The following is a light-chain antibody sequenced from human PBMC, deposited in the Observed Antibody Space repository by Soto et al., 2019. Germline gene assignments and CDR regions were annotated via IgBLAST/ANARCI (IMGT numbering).Light chain of an antibody. V-gene: IGLV2-14*03. J-gene: IGLJ2*01. CDR1: SSEGGYAY. Sequence: QSALTQPASVSGSPGQSITISCTGTSSEGGYAYVSWYQQHPGEAPHLILYDVTKRPPGVSYRSCGNTSVNAASLIISGLHADDEDDYFRSSSTSRGSLVLFGGGTKLTVL. CDR2: DVT. CDR3: SSSTSRGSLVL.